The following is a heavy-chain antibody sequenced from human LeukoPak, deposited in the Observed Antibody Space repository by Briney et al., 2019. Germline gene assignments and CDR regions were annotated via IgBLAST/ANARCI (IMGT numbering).Heavy chain of an antibody. CDR3: ARGFPGYYGSGRLNWFDP. CDR1: GGSISSGSYY. Sequence: SETLSLTCTVSGGSISSGSYYWSWIRQPAGKGLEWIGEINHSGSTNYNPSLKSRVTISVDTSKNQFSLKLSSVTAADTAVYYCARGFPGYYGSGRLNWFDPWGQGTLVTVSS. D-gene: IGHD3-10*01. J-gene: IGHJ5*02. V-gene: IGHV4-61*10. CDR2: INHSGST.